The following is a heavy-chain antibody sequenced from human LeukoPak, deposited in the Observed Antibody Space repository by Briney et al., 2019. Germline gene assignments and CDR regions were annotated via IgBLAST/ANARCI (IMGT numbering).Heavy chain of an antibody. V-gene: IGHV1-8*01. D-gene: IGHD5-12*01. Sequence: ASVKVSCKASGYTFTSYDINWVRQATGQGLEWMGWMNPNRGNTGYAQKFQGRVTMTRNTSISTAYMELSSLRSEDTAVYYCARGQHVDIVATIQPDYWGQGTLVTVSS. J-gene: IGHJ4*02. CDR2: MNPNRGNT. CDR1: GYTFTSYD. CDR3: ARGQHVDIVATIQPDY.